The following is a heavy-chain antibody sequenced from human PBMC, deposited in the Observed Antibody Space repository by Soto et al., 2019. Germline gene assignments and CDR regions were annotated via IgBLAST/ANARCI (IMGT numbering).Heavy chain of an antibody. J-gene: IGHJ4*02. CDR3: ASGYYGDYGGLFDY. D-gene: IGHD4-17*01. CDR1: GGSISSDY. Sequence: SETLSLTCTVSGGSISSDYWSWIRQPPGKGLEWVGYIYYIGSTNYNPSLKSRGTISIDTSKNQFSLKLSSVTAADTAVYYCASGYYGDYGGLFDYWGQGTLVTVSS. CDR2: IYYIGST. V-gene: IGHV4-59*12.